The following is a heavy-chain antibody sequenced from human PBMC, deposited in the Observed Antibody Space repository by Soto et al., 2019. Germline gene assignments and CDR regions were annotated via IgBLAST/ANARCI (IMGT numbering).Heavy chain of an antibody. Sequence: SETLSLTCAVSGGSISSSNWWSWVRQPPGKGLEWIEEIYHSGSTNYNPSLKSRVTISVDKSKNQFSLKLSSVTVADTAVYYCASASTGGATRDWVTFNYWYPGTLVTVFS. D-gene: IGHD1-26*01. CDR3: ASASTGGATRDWVTFNY. J-gene: IGHJ4*02. V-gene: IGHV4-4*02. CDR1: GGSISSSNW. CDR2: IYHSGST.